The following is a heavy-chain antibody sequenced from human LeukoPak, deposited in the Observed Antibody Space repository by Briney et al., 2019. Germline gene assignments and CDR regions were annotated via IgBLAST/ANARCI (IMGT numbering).Heavy chain of an antibody. CDR2: IIPIFGTA. D-gene: IGHD6-6*01. CDR3: ARVRIAARLRGHYYYYYYMDV. CDR1: GGTFSSYA. Sequence: ASVKVSCKASGGTFSSYAISWVRQAPGQGLEWMGGIIPIFGTANYAQKFQGRVTITADESTSTAYMELSSLRSEDTAVYYCARVRIAARLRGHYYYYYYMDVWGKGTTVTVSS. J-gene: IGHJ6*03. V-gene: IGHV1-69*13.